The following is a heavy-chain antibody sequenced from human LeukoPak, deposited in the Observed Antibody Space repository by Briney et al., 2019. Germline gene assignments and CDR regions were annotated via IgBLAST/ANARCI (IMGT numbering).Heavy chain of an antibody. CDR2: ISSSSSII. CDR1: GFTFSSYS. J-gene: IGHJ4*02. V-gene: IGHV3-48*01. CDR3: ARDRPYYYDGEG. D-gene: IGHD3-22*01. Sequence: PGGSLRLSCAASGFTFSSYSMNWVRQAPGKGLEWVSYISSSSSIIYYADSVKGRFTISRDNAKNSLYLQMNSLRAEDTAVYYCARDRPYYYDGEGWGQGTLVTVSS.